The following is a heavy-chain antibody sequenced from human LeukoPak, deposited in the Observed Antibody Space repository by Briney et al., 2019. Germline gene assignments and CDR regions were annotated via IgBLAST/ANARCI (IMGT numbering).Heavy chain of an antibody. V-gene: IGHV3-23*01. CDR1: GFTFNNYA. CDR2: TAGSGISK. CDR3: ARVALGNYYDSSGYRGYFDY. D-gene: IGHD3-22*01. Sequence: PGGSLRLSCVASGFTFNNYAMSWVRQAPGRGLEWASSTAGSGISKDYADSVKGRFTISKDKSKNTLYLQMNSLRAEDTAVYYCARVALGNYYDSSGYRGYFDYWGQGTLVTVSS. J-gene: IGHJ4*02.